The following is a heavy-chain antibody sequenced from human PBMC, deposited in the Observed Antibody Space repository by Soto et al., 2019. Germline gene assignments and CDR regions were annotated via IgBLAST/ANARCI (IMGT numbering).Heavy chain of an antibody. CDR3: ARGRSSSWYGLDY. CDR2: INHSGST. D-gene: IGHD6-13*01. Sequence: QVQLQQWGAGLLKPSETLSLTCAVYGGSFSGYYWSWIRQPPGKGLEWIGEINHSGSTNYNPSLKRRVTISVDTSKNQFSLKLSSVTAADTAVYYCARGRSSSWYGLDYWGQGTLVTVSS. J-gene: IGHJ4*02. V-gene: IGHV4-34*01. CDR1: GGSFSGYY.